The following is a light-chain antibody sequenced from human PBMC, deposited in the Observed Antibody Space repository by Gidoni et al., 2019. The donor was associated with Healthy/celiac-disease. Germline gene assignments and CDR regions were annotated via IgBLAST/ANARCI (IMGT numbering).Light chain of an antibody. CDR2: GAS. Sequence: EIVLTQSPGPLSLSPGERATLSCRASQSVSSSYLAWYQQKPGQAPTLLIYGASSRATGIPDRFSGSGSGTDFTLTISRLEPEDFAVYYCQQYGSSPPQLTFGGGTKVEIK. CDR1: QSVSSSY. J-gene: IGKJ4*01. V-gene: IGKV3-20*01. CDR3: QQYGSSPPQLT.